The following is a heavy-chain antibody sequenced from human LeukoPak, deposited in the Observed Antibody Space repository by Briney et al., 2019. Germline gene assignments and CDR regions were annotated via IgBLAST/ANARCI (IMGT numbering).Heavy chain of an antibody. CDR2: ISSSGSTI. D-gene: IGHD6-19*01. Sequence: GGSLRLSCAVSGFTFSDYYMSWIRQAPGKGLEWVSYISSSGSTIYYADSVKGRFTISRDNAKNSLYLQMNSLRAEDTAAYYCARETLIKYSSGWVGAAFDIWGQGTMVTVSS. CDR3: ARETLIKYSSGWVGAAFDI. V-gene: IGHV3-11*04. CDR1: GFTFSDYY. J-gene: IGHJ3*02.